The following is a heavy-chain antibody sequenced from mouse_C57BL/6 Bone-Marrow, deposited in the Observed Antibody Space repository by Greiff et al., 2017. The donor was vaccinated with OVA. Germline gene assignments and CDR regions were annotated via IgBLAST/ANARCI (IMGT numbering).Heavy chain of an antibody. CDR3: AILYYYGSKRRYFDY. Sequence: QVHVKQPGAELVKPGASVKVSCKASGYTFTSYWMHWVKQRPGQGLEWIGRIHPSDSDTNYNQKFKGKATLTVDKSSSTAYMQLSSLTSEDSAVYYCAILYYYGSKRRYFDYWGQGTTLTVSS. CDR1: GYTFTSYW. CDR2: IHPSDSDT. D-gene: IGHD1-1*01. V-gene: IGHV1-74*01. J-gene: IGHJ2*01.